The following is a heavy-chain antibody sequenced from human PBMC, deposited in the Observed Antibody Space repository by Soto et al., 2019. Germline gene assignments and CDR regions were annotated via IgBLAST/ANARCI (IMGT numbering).Heavy chain of an antibody. CDR3: AKTTAFNMIVVVNTIEYLQN. J-gene: IGHJ1*01. CDR1: GFTFSSYA. Sequence: PGGSLRLSCAASGFTFSSYAMSWVRQAPGKGLEWVSAISGSGGSTYYADSVKGRFTISRDNSKNTLYLQMNSLRAEDTAVYYCAKTTAFNMIVVVNTIEYLQNWGQGTLVTVSS. D-gene: IGHD3-22*01. CDR2: ISGSGGST. V-gene: IGHV3-23*01.